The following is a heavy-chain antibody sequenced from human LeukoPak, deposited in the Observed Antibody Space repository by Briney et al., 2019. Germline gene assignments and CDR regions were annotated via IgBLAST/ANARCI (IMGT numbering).Heavy chain of an antibody. CDR2: IKQDGSEK. J-gene: IGHJ5*02. Sequence: GGSLRLSCAASGFTVSSNYMSWVRQAPGKGLEWVANIKQDGSEKYYVDSLKGRFTISRDNAKNSLYLQMNSLRAEDTAVYYCARVLGDYVSTSHWFDPWGQGTLVTVSS. D-gene: IGHD4-17*01. CDR3: ARVLGDYVSTSHWFDP. CDR1: GFTVSSNY. V-gene: IGHV3-7*01.